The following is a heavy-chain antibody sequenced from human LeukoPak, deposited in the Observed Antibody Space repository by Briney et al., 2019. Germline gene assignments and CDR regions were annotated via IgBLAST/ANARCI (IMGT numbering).Heavy chain of an antibody. V-gene: IGHV3-33*01. J-gene: IGHJ4*02. D-gene: IGHD4-17*01. Sequence: PGRSLRLSCAASGFTFSSYGMHWVRQDPGKGLEWVAVIWYDGSNKYYADSVKGRFTISRDNSKNTLYLQMNSLRAEDTAVYYCARDQTTVSTDLDYWGQGTLVTVSS. CDR1: GFTFSSYG. CDR3: ARDQTTVSTDLDY. CDR2: IWYDGSNK.